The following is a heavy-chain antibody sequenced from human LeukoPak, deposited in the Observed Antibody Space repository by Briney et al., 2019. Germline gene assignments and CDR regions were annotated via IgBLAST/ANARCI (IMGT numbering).Heavy chain of an antibody. Sequence: PSETLSLTCAISGGSISSSNWWSWVRQPPGKGLEWIGEIYHSGSTNYSPSLKSRVTISVDKSKNQFSLKVTSVTAADTAVYYCATTPALAVAGTLDPKEWGQGTLVTVSS. D-gene: IGHD6-19*01. CDR3: ATTPALAVAGTLDPKE. V-gene: IGHV4-4*02. J-gene: IGHJ4*02. CDR1: GGSISSSNW. CDR2: IYHSGST.